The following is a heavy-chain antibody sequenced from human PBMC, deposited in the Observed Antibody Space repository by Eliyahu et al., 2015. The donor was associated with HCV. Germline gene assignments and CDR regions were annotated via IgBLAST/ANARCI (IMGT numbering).Heavy chain of an antibody. J-gene: IGHJ5*02. CDR2: ITNDGISA. D-gene: IGHD2-2*01. CDR3: ARAEKYCSSIKSCKGHWFDP. Sequence: VRQVPGKGPVWVSRITNDGISAYYAESVKGRFTISRDNAKNTLFLQMNSLRVEDTGVYYCARAEKYCSSIKSCKGHWFDPWGQGTQVTVSS. V-gene: IGHV3-74*01.